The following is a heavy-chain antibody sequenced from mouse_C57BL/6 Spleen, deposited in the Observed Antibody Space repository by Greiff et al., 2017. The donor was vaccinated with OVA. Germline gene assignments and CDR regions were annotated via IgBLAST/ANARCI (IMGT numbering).Heavy chain of an antibody. CDR2: INPNNGGT. CDR1: GYTFTDYY. V-gene: IGHV1-26*01. Sequence: VQLQQSGPELVKPGASVKISCKASGYTFTDYYMNWVKQSHGKSLEWTGDINPNNGGTSYNQKFKGKATLTVDKSSSTAYMELRSLTSEDSAVYYCARAVVADYWGQGTTLTVSS. CDR3: ARAVVADY. D-gene: IGHD1-1*01. J-gene: IGHJ2*01.